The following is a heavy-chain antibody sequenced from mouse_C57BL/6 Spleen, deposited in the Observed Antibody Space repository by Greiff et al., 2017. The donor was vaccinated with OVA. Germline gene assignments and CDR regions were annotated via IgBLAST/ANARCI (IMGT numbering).Heavy chain of an antibody. Sequence: QVQLQQPGAELVKPGASVKVSCKASGYTFTSYWMHWVKQRPGQGLEWIGRIHPSDSDTNYNQKFKGKATLTVDKSSSTAYMQLSSLTSEDSAVYYCAIDYDYDEFYAMEYRGQGTSDTVSS. CDR1: GYTFTSYW. CDR2: IHPSDSDT. D-gene: IGHD2-4*01. CDR3: AIDYDYDEFYAMEY. J-gene: IGHJ4*01. V-gene: IGHV1-74*01.